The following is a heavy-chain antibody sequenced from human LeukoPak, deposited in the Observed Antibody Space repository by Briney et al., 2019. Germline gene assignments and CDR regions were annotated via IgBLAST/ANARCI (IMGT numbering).Heavy chain of an antibody. CDR1: GFTFSSYG. D-gene: IGHD3-22*01. J-gene: IGHJ3*02. CDR3: AKGLGYYDSSGYFDAFDI. CDR2: IRYDGSNK. V-gene: IGHV3-30*02. Sequence: PGGSLRLSCAASGFTFSSYGMHWVRQAPGKGLEWVAFIRYDGSNKYYADSVKGRFTISRDNSKNTLYLQMNSLRAEDTAVYYCAKGLGYYDSSGYFDAFDIWGQGTMVTVSS.